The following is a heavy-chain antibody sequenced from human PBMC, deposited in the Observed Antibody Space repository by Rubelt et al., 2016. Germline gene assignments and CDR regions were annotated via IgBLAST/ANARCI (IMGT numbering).Heavy chain of an antibody. D-gene: IGHD5-24*01. CDR2: INPSGGST. J-gene: IGHJ4*02. V-gene: IGHV1-46*01. CDR1: GYTFTSYY. Sequence: QVQLVQSGAEVKKPGASVKVSCKASGYTFTSYYMHWVRQAPGQGLEWMGIINPSGGSTSYAQKVQGRVTMTTDTSTSTAYMELRSLRSDDTAVYYCARERDDYGDYWGQGTLVTVSS. CDR3: ARERDDYGDY.